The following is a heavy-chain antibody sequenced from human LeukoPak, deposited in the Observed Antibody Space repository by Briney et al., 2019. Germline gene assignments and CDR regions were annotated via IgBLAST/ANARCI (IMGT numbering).Heavy chain of an antibody. D-gene: IGHD2/OR15-2a*01. CDR3: ARHSLTYPAGFDY. CDR2: INIGNGNT. CDR1: GYTFTTYA. V-gene: IGHV1-3*04. Sequence: ASVKVSCKASGYTFTTYAIHWVRQAPGQRLEWMGWINIGNGNTKHSQNFQGRVTITRDTSASTAYMELSSLRSEDTAVYYCARHSLTYPAGFDYWGQGALVTVSS. J-gene: IGHJ4*02.